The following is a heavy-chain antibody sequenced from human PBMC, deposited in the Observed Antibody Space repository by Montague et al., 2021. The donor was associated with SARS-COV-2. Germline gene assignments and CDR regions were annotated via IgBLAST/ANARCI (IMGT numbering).Heavy chain of an antibody. Sequence: ETLSLTCTVSGGSISGYYWGWIRQPPGGGLEWIGYMFDGGSAIYNPSLKSRVTISLDTSKNQFSLSLTSVTAADTAVYYCARDRGIAQRIDTWGQGTNVIVTS. CDR3: ARDRGIAQRIDT. CDR2: MFDGGSA. CDR1: GGSISGYY. D-gene: IGHD6-13*01. V-gene: IGHV4-59*01. J-gene: IGHJ3*02.